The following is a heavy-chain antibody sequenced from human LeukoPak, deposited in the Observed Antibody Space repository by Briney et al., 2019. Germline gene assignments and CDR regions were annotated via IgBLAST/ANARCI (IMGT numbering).Heavy chain of an antibody. CDR1: GFTFSDYY. Sequence: PGGSLRLSCAASGFTFSDYYMSWIRQAPGKGPEWVSYISSSGSTIYYADSVMGRFTISRDNAKNSLYLQMNSLRAEDTAVYYCARDKWSYYYYGMDVWGQGTTVTVSS. CDR2: ISSSGSTI. V-gene: IGHV3-11*01. J-gene: IGHJ6*02. D-gene: IGHD2-8*01. CDR3: ARDKWSYYYYGMDV.